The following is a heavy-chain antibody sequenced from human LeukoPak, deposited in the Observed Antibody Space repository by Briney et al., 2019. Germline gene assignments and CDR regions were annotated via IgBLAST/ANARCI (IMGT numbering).Heavy chain of an antibody. CDR3: ARTEYGGPERSYYYYYMDV. Sequence: ASVKVSCKASGYTFITYGITWVRQAPGQGLEWMGWISAYNGNTNHAQNLQGRVTMTTDTSTSTAYMELRSLRSDDTAVYYCARTEYGGPERSYYYYYMDVRGKGTTVTVSS. CDR1: GYTFITYG. J-gene: IGHJ6*03. D-gene: IGHD4/OR15-4a*01. CDR2: ISAYNGNT. V-gene: IGHV1-18*01.